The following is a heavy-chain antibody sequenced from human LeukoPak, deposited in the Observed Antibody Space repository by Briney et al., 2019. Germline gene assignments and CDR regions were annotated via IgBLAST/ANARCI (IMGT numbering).Heavy chain of an antibody. Sequence: EASVKVSCKASGGTFSNYALSWVRQAPGQGLEWMGRIIVILGIADYAQKFQGRVTITTDESTSTAYMELSSLRSEDTAVYYCARATIAAAGLDYYYYYMDVWGKGTTVTVSS. CDR3: ARATIAAAGLDYYYYYMDV. V-gene: IGHV1-69*04. J-gene: IGHJ6*03. CDR1: GGTFSNYA. D-gene: IGHD6-13*01. CDR2: IIVILGIA.